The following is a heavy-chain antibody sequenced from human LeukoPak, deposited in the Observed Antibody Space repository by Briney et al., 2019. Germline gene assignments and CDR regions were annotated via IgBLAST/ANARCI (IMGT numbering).Heavy chain of an antibody. CDR3: ARGSKMRYCSGGSCPGWFDP. D-gene: IGHD2-15*01. V-gene: IGHV1-8*03. CDR1: GYTFTSYD. J-gene: IGHJ5*02. Sequence: GPVKVSCKASGYTFTSYDINWVRQATGQGLEWMGWMNPNSGNTGYAQKFQGRVTITRNTSISTAYMELSSLRSEDTAVYYCARGSKMRYCSGGSCPGWFDPWGQGTLVTVSS. CDR2: MNPNSGNT.